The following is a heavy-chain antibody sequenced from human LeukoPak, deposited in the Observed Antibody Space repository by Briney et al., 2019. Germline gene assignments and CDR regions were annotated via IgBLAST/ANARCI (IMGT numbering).Heavy chain of an antibody. J-gene: IGHJ2*01. CDR2: IYYSGST. Sequence: SETLSLTCTVSGGSISSYYWSWIRQPPGKGLEWIGYIYYSGSTNYNPSLKSRVTIPVDTSKNQFSLKLSSVTAADTAVYYCARTPRWYFDLWGRGTLVTVSS. CDR3: ARTPRWYFDL. CDR1: GGSISSYY. V-gene: IGHV4-59*01.